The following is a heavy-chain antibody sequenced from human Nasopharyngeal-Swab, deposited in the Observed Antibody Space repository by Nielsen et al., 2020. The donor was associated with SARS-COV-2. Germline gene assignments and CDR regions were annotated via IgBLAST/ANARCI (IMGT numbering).Heavy chain of an antibody. CDR1: GFSLSNARMG. D-gene: IGHD2-2*02. V-gene: IGHV2-26*01. CDR3: ARSPTQGYCSSTSCYIYRRGAFDI. CDR2: IFSNDEK. Sequence: SGPTLVKPTETLTLTCTVSGFSLSNARMGVSWIRQPPGKALEWLAHIFSNDEKSYSTSLKSRLTISKDTSKSQVVLTMTNMDPVDTATYYCARSPTQGYCSSTSCYIYRRGAFDIWGQGTMVTASS. J-gene: IGHJ3*02.